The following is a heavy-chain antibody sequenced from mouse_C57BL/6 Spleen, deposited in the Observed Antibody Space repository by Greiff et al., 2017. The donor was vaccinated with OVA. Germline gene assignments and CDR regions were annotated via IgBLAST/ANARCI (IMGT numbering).Heavy chain of an antibody. Sequence: EVQLVESGGGLVQPGGSMKLSCVASGFTFSNYWMNWVRQSPEKGLEWVAQIRLKSVNYATHYAESVKGRFTISRDDSKSSVYLQMNNLRAEDTGIYYCTAPAYYSNYGDFEVWGTGTTVTVSS. D-gene: IGHD2-5*01. V-gene: IGHV6-3*01. CDR1: GFTFSNYW. CDR2: IRLKSVNYAT. J-gene: IGHJ1*03. CDR3: TAPAYYSNYGDFEV.